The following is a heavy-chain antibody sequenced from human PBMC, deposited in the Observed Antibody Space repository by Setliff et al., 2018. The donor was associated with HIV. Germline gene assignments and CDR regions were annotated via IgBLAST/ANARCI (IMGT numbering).Heavy chain of an antibody. V-gene: IGHV4-38-2*01. Sequence: PSETLSLTCAVSGYSISSGYYWGWIRQPPGKKLEYIGYIHYSGNSNYKPSPKSRVTMSVDTSKNQFSLRLSSVTAADTAVYYCARFGQYSGSWHLDYWGLGTLVTVSS. CDR2: IHYSGNS. J-gene: IGHJ4*02. CDR1: GYSISSGYY. D-gene: IGHD6-13*01. CDR3: ARFGQYSGSWHLDY.